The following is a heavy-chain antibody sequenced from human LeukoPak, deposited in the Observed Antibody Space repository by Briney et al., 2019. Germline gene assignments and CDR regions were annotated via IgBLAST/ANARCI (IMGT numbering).Heavy chain of an antibody. Sequence: GGSLRLSCAASGFTFSTFAMIWVRQAPGKGLEWVANIKQDGSEKYYVDSVKGRFTISRDNAKNSLYLQMNSLRAEDTAVYYCARAGIIDYWGQGTLVTVSS. CDR1: GFTFSTFA. CDR2: IKQDGSEK. D-gene: IGHD1-14*01. V-gene: IGHV3-7*01. CDR3: ARAGIIDY. J-gene: IGHJ4*02.